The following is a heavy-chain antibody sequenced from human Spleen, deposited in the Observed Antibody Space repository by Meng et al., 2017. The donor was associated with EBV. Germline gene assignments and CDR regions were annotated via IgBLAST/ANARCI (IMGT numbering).Heavy chain of an antibody. V-gene: IGHV1-3*01. CDR1: GYTFSNYA. CDR3: AVGPDTAMVIDY. J-gene: IGHJ4*02. CDR2: INRGNGNT. Sequence: QVQLVQSGAEVKKPGASVKVSCKASGYTFSNYAIHWARRAPGQGLEWMGWINRGNGNTKSSQRFQGRVTITRDTSANTAYMELSSLRSEDTAVYYCAVGPDTAMVIDYWGQGTLVTVSS. D-gene: IGHD5-18*01.